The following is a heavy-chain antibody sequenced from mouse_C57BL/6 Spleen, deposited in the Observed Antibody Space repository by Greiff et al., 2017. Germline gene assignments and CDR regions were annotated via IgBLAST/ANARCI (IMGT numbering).Heavy chain of an antibody. J-gene: IGHJ2*01. CDR2: ISSGSSTI. CDR3: ARAYDDYDEGGYFDY. Sequence: EVKLVESGGGLVKPGGSLKLSCAASGFTFSDYGMHWVRQAPEKGLEWVAYISSGSSTIYYADTVKGRFTLSRDNATNTLFLQLTSLRCEDTAMYYCARAYDDYDEGGYFDYWGQGTTLTVSS. V-gene: IGHV5-17*01. CDR1: GFTFSDYG. D-gene: IGHD2-4*01.